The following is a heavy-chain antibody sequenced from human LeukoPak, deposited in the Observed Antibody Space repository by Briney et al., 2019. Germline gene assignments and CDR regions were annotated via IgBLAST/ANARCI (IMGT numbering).Heavy chain of an antibody. V-gene: IGHV3-7*01. Sequence: PGGSLRLSCAASGFTFSHYYMTWYRQAPGKGLEWVANLNQDGSVQLYGDSVRGRFTISRDNAKNSVYIQMNSLRVEDTAMYYCARDHNVADVWGQGTMVTVS. D-gene: IGHD2-8*01. CDR1: GFTFSHYY. J-gene: IGHJ3*01. CDR3: ARDHNVADV. CDR2: LNQDGSVQ.